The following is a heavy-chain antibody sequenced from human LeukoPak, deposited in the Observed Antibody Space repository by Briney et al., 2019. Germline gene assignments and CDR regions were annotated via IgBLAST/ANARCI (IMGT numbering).Heavy chain of an antibody. CDR3: ARVESSGWGLFQH. V-gene: IGHV4-59*01. Sequence: SETLSLTCTVSGGSISSYYWSWIRQPPGKGLEWIGYIYYSGSTNYNPSLKSRVTISVDTSKNQFSLKLSSVAAADTAVYYCARVESSGWGLFQHWGQGTLVTVSS. J-gene: IGHJ1*01. D-gene: IGHD6-19*01. CDR2: IYYSGST. CDR1: GGSISSYY.